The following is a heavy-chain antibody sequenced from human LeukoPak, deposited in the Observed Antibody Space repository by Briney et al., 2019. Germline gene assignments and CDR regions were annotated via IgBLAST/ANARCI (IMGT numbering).Heavy chain of an antibody. CDR3: VRDLGVDTTMIFFDY. J-gene: IGHJ4*02. D-gene: IGHD5-18*01. CDR1: GYTFTSFG. CDR2: ISAYNGNI. V-gene: IGHV1-18*01. Sequence: ASVKVSCKASGYTFTSFGISWVRQAPGQGLEWMGWISAYNGNINCAQELQGRVTMTTDTSTSTAYMEVRSLRSEDTAVYYCVRDLGVDTTMIFFDYWGQGSVVTASS.